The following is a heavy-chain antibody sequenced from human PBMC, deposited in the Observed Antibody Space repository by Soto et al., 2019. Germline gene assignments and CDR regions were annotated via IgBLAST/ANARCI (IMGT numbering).Heavy chain of an antibody. CDR3: TKGGIPRRYNIPKVDFDY. D-gene: IGHD1-1*01. Sequence: GSLRLSCAASGFIFSNYAMSWVRQAPGRGLEWVSAISGSGATTYYPDSVKGRFTISRDNSKNTLYLQMNNLRADDTAVYYCTKGGIPRRYNIPKVDFDYWGQGSLVTVSS. V-gene: IGHV3-23*01. CDR2: ISGSGATT. J-gene: IGHJ4*02. CDR1: GFIFSNYA.